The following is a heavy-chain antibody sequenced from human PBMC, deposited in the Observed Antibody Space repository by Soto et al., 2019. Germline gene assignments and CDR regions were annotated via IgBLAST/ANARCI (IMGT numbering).Heavy chain of an antibody. CDR2: ISAYNSNT. CDR1: GYTFTSYG. J-gene: IGHJ4*02. CDR3: ARDETDYDSSGSDY. D-gene: IGHD3-22*01. V-gene: IGHV1-18*04. Sequence: QVQLVQSGAEVKKPGASVKVSCKASGYTFTSYGISWVRQAPGQGLEWMGWISAYNSNTNYAQRLQGRVTMTTDTSTRTAYVDVRTLRSDDTAVYYCARDETDYDSSGSDYWGQGTLVTVSS.